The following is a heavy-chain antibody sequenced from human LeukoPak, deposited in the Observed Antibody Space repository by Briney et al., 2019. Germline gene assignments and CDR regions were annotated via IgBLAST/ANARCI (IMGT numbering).Heavy chain of an antibody. Sequence: GASVKVSCKASGYTFTGYYMHWVRQAPGQGHEWMGWINPNSGGTNYAQKFQGRVTMTRDTSISTAYMELSRLRSDDTAVYYCAREESAGWLGDYWGQGTLVTVSS. CDR1: GYTFTGYY. V-gene: IGHV1-2*02. J-gene: IGHJ4*02. CDR2: INPNSGGT. D-gene: IGHD6-19*01. CDR3: AREESAGWLGDY.